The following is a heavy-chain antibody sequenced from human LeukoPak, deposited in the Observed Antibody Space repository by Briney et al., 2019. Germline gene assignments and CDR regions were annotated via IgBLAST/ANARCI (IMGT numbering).Heavy chain of an antibody. J-gene: IGHJ3*02. Sequence: SETLSLTCTVSGGSISSYYWSWIRQPPGKGLEWIGSVYYSGDTNYNPSLKSRVTISADTSKNQFSLKLSSVTAADTAVYYCARAVLTTLTALEIWGQGTMVTVSS. D-gene: IGHD4-17*01. CDR2: VYYSGDT. CDR1: GGSISSYY. V-gene: IGHV4-59*01. CDR3: ARAVLTTLTALEI.